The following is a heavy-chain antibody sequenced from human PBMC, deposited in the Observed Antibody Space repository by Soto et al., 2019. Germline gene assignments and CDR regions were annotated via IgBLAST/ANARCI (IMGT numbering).Heavy chain of an antibody. CDR2: ITPTSSYT. CDR1: IFDFREYY. CDR3: ARDTLTSLTPYQGFYYYGMDV. V-gene: IGHV3-11*06. D-gene: IGHD2-2*01. Sequence: GGSLRLSCAASIFDFREYYMSWIRQAPGRGLEWLSYITPTSSYTGYVDSVKGRFTISRDNDKKLLFLQMDSLRAEDTAIYYCARDTLTSLTPYQGFYYYGMDVWGQGTTVTVSS. J-gene: IGHJ6*02.